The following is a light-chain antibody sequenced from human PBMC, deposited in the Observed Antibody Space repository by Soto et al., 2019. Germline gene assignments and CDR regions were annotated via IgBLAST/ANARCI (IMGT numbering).Light chain of an antibody. J-gene: IGKJ5*01. CDR3: QQYGNSPPGT. V-gene: IGKV3-20*01. CDR1: QSVSRN. CDR2: GAS. Sequence: EIVLKQSPATLSVSPGERATLSCTDSQSVSRNLAWYQQRRGLPPRLLIYGASNRATGIPDRFSGSGSGADFTLTISRLEPEDFSVYFCQQYGNSPPGTLGQGTRLEIK.